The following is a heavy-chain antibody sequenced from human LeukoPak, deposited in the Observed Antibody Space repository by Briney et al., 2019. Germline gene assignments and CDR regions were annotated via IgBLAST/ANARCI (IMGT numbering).Heavy chain of an antibody. CDR2: IYYSGST. V-gene: IGHV4-59*01. CDR1: GGSISSYY. CDR3: ARVHDSDYYYYMDV. Sequence: PSETLSLTCTVSGGSISSYYWSWIRQPPGKGLEWIGYIYYSGSTNYNPSLKSRVTISVDTSKNQFSLKLSSVTAADTAVYYCARVHDSDYYYYMDVWGKGTTVTVSS. D-gene: IGHD3-3*01. J-gene: IGHJ6*03.